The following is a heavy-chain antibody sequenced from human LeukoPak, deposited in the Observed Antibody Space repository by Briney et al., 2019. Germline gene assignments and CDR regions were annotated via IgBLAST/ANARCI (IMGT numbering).Heavy chain of an antibody. CDR1: GGSISSYY. J-gene: IGHJ5*02. CDR2: IYTSGST. CDR3: ASSRGAPKGYNWFDP. V-gene: IGHV4-4*07. D-gene: IGHD1-26*01. Sequence: SETLSLTCTVSGGSISSYYWSRIRQPAGKGLEWIGRIYTSGSTNYNPSLKSRVTMSVDTFKNQFSLKLSSVTAADTAVYYCASSRGAPKGYNWFDPWGQGTLVTVSS.